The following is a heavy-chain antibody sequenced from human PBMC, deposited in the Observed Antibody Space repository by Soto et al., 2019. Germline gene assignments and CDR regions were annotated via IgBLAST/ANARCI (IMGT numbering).Heavy chain of an antibody. V-gene: IGHV3-23*01. J-gene: IGHJ4*02. Sequence: EVQLLESGGGLVQPGGSLRLSCAASGFTFSSYAMSWVRQAPGKGLEWVSAISGSGGSTYYADSVKGRFTISRDNSKNTLYLQMNSLRAEDTAVYYCAKAKDSFREFGYVYYFDYWGQGTLVTVSS. CDR1: GFTFSSYA. CDR3: AKAKDSFREFGYVYYFDY. D-gene: IGHD3-10*01. CDR2: ISGSGGST.